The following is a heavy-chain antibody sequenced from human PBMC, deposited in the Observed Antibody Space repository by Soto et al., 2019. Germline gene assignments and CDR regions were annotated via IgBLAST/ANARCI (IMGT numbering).Heavy chain of an antibody. J-gene: IGHJ4*02. CDR1: GGTFSSYA. V-gene: IGHV1-69*06. CDR3: ARAPIAYCGGDCYPDY. CDR2: IIPIFGTA. Sequence: ASVKVSCKASGGTFSSYAISWVRQAPGQGLEWMGGIIPIFGTANYAQKFQGRVTITADKSTSTAYMELSSLRSEDTAVYCCARAPIAYCGGDCYPDYWGQGTLVTVSS. D-gene: IGHD2-21*02.